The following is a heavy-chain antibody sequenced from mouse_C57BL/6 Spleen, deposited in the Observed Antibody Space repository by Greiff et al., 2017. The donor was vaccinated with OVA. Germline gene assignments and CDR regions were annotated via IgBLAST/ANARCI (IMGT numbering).Heavy chain of an antibody. CDR1: GYAFTNYL. CDR2: LNPGSGGT. CDR3: ARGRDYYGPCAY. V-gene: IGHV1-54*01. Sequence: VQLQESGAELVRPGTSVKVSCKASGYAFTNYLIEWVKQRPGQGLEWIGVLNPGSGGTNYHEKFKGKATLTADKSSSTAYMQLSSLTSEDSAVYFCARGRDYYGPCAYWGQGTLVTVSA. D-gene: IGHD1-1*01. J-gene: IGHJ3*01.